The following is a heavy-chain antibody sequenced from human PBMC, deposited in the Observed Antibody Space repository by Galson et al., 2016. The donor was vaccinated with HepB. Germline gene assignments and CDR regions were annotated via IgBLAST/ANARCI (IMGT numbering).Heavy chain of an antibody. CDR3: VKDTQRWLQKPWWAFDS. V-gene: IGHV1-24*01. Sequence: SVKVSCKVSGYTLTELAMHWVRQAPGKGLEWMGGFDPEEGDLKYGKKFQGRLSMTEDTSTDTAYVELSSVRPEDTALYYCVKDTQRWLQKPWWAFDSWGQGTMVTVS. J-gene: IGHJ3*02. CDR1: GYTLTELA. CDR2: FDPEEGDL. D-gene: IGHD5-24*01.